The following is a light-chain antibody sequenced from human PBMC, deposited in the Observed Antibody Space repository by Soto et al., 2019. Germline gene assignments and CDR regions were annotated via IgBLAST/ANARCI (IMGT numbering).Light chain of an antibody. CDR3: QQYGGSPRT. CDR2: DAS. V-gene: IGKV3-20*01. CDR1: QSVSSSS. Sequence: EIVLTQSPGTLSLSPGERATLSCRASQSVSSSSLAWYQQKRGQAPRLLIHDASSRATGIPDRFSGSGAGTDFTLTISRLEPKEFAVYYCQQYGGSPRTFGQETKVDIK. J-gene: IGKJ1*01.